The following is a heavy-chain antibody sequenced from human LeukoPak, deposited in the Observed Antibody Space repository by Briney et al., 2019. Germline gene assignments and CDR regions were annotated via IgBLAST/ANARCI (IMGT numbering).Heavy chain of an antibody. CDR1: GFIFSNDA. V-gene: IGHV3-23*01. CDR2: ISGSGGAT. D-gene: IGHD2-15*01. CDR3: AKDRSSGGSCYNY. J-gene: IGHJ4*02. Sequence: GGSLRLSCAASGFIFSNDAMHWVRQAPGKGLEWVSGISGSGGATYYADSVKGRFTISRDNSENTVYLQMNSLRVEDTAIYYCAKDRSSGGSCYNYWGRGTQVTVSS.